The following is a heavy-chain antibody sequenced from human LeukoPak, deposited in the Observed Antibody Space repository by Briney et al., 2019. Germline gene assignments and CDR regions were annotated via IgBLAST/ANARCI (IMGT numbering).Heavy chain of an antibody. D-gene: IGHD1-26*01. V-gene: IGHV3-23*01. J-gene: IGHJ4*02. CDR2: ISGSGGST. CDR1: GFTFSSYW. CDR3: ARGRGALDY. Sequence: GGSLRLSCSASGFTFSSYWMSWVRQAPGKGLEWVSAISGSGGSTYYADSVKGRFTISRDNSKNTLYLQMNSLRAEDTAVYYCARGRGALDYWGQGTLVTVSS.